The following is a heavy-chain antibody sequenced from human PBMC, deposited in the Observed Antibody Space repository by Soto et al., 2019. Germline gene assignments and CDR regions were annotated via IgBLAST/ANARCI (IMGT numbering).Heavy chain of an antibody. CDR3: ARTPGDGYTGYYFDY. CDR2: IYHSGST. J-gene: IGHJ4*02. Sequence: QVQLQESGPGLVKPSGTLSLTCAVSGGSISSSNWWSWVRQPPGKGLEWIGEIYHSGSTNYTPSLQTRLTISVYKSKTQFSLKRISVPAADTAVYSCARTPGDGYTGYYFDYCGQGTLVTVSP. CDR1: GGSISSSNW. D-gene: IGHD5-18*01. V-gene: IGHV4-4*02.